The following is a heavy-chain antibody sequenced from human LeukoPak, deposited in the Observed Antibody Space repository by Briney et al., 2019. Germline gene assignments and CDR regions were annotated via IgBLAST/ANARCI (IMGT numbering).Heavy chain of an antibody. V-gene: IGHV4-34*01. CDR1: GGSFSGYY. CDR2: INHSGST. CDR3: ARERYSSGWYWGPVWFDP. D-gene: IGHD6-19*01. Sequence: PSETLSLTCAVYGGSFSGYYWSWIRQPPGKGLEWIGEINHSGSTNYNPSLKSRVTISVDTSKNQFSLKPSSVTAADTAVYYCARERYSSGWYWGPVWFDPWGQGTLVTVSS. J-gene: IGHJ5*02.